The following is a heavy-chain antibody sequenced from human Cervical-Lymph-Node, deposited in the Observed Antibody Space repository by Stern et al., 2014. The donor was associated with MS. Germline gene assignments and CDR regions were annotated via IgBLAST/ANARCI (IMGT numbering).Heavy chain of an antibody. CDR1: RFTFSSSG. J-gene: IGHJ6*02. CDR3: AKDRLFCSGGGCYAMDV. Sequence: VQLVQSGGGVVQPGRSLRLSCAASRFTFSSSGMHWVRQAPGQGLEWVGGISDDGSDTYYTDSVKGRFTISRDNSKNTLYLQMNSLRTEDTAVYYCAKDRLFCSGGGCYAMDVWGQGTTVTVSS. V-gene: IGHV3-30*18. D-gene: IGHD2-15*01. CDR2: ISDDGSDT.